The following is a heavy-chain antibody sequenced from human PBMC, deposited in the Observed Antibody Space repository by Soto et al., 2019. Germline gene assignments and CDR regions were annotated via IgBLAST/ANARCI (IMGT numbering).Heavy chain of an antibody. CDR3: ARDGLTAFGMIPPSYVDV. D-gene: IGHD3-3*01. V-gene: IGHV3-30-3*01. CDR1: GFTFNSHT. J-gene: IGHJ6*02. CDR2: ISYDGSYK. Sequence: GGSLRLSCTASGFTFNSHTMHWVRQAPGEGLEWVAVISYDGSYKFYADSVKGRFTISRGNSKSTLYLQMNRLTAADTAIYYCARDGLTAFGMIPPSYVDVCGQGPTVTVYS.